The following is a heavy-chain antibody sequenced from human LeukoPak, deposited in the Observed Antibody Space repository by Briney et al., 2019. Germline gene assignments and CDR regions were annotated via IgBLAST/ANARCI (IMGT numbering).Heavy chain of an antibody. CDR1: GFTFSTYG. CDR3: ARSDVDMAA. Sequence: GGSLRLSCAASGFTFSTYGMHWVRQAPGKGLEWVAVISNDGSNKLYTDSVKGRFTISRDDSKNTLYLQMNSLRAEDTAVYYCARSDVDMAAWGEGTLVTVSS. CDR2: ISNDGSNK. J-gene: IGHJ5*02. V-gene: IGHV3-30*03. D-gene: IGHD5-12*01.